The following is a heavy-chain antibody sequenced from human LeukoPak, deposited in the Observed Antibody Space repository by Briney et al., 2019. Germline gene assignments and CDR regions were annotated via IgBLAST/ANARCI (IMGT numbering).Heavy chain of an antibody. V-gene: IGHV3-23*01. Sequence: GGSLRLSCAASGFTFSSYAMSWVRQAPGKGLEWVSAISGSGGSTYYADSVKGRFTISRDNSKNTLYLQMNSLRAEDTAVYYCAKDNGQISGYCGGDCYSGYFDYWGQGTLVTVSS. D-gene: IGHD2-21*02. CDR3: AKDNGQISGYCGGDCYSGYFDY. J-gene: IGHJ4*02. CDR1: GFTFSSYA. CDR2: ISGSGGST.